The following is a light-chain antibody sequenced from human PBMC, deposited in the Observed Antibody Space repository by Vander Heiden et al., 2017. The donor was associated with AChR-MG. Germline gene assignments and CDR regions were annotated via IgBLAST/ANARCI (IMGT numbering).Light chain of an antibody. CDR2: DVS. V-gene: IGLV2-8*01. Sequence: QSALTQPPSASGSPGQSVTISCTGTSSDVGPYNYVAWYQQHPGNAPKLMIYDVSKRPSGVPDRFSGSKSGNTASLTVSGLQAEDEANYYCTSFAGSNFVIFGGGTKLTVL. CDR3: TSFAGSNFVI. CDR1: SSDVGPYNY. J-gene: IGLJ2*01.